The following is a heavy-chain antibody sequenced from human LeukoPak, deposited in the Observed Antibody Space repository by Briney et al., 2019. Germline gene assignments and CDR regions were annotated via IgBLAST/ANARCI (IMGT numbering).Heavy chain of an antibody. Sequence: PGGSLRLSCAASGFTFSSYAMSWARQAPGKGLEWVSAISGSGGSTYYADSVEGRFTISRDNSKNTLYLQMNSLRAEDTAVYYCAKDRRIAAEGWFGPWGQGTLVTVSS. D-gene: IGHD6-13*01. J-gene: IGHJ5*02. CDR1: GFTFSSYA. V-gene: IGHV3-23*01. CDR2: ISGSGGST. CDR3: AKDRRIAAEGWFGP.